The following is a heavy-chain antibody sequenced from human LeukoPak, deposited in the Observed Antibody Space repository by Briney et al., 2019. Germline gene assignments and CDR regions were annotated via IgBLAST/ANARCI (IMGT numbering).Heavy chain of an antibody. CDR2: IYSGGST. Sequence: EGSLRLSCAASGFTVSSNYMSWVRQAPGKGLEWVSVIYSGGSTYYADSVKGRFTISRDNSRTTLYLQMNSLRAEDTAVYYCARGIAVGYFDYWGQGTLVTVSS. CDR3: ARGIAVGYFDY. CDR1: GFTVSSNY. J-gene: IGHJ4*02. V-gene: IGHV3-53*01. D-gene: IGHD6-19*01.